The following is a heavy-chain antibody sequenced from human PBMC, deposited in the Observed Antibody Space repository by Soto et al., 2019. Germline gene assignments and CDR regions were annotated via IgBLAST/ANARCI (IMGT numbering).Heavy chain of an antibody. CDR2: IYYSGST. J-gene: IGHJ4*02. CDR3: ATRRGGRGSVDY. CDR1: GGSISSSSYY. D-gene: IGHD2-15*01. V-gene: IGHV4-39*01. Sequence: QLQLQESGPGLVKPSETLSLTCTVSGGSISSSSYYWGWIRQPPWKGLEWIGSIYYSGSTYYNPSLKSRVTISVDTSKNQFSLKLSSVTAADTAVYYCATRRGGRGSVDYWGQGTLVTVSS.